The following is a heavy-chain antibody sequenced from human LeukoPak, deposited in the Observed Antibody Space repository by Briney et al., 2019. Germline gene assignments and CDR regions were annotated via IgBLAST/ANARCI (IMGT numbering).Heavy chain of an antibody. CDR3: ARDVGGDSSGWYCDY. Sequence: KPGGSLRLSCAASGFTFSSYSMNWVRQAPGKGLEWVSSISSSSSYIYYADSVKGRFTISRDNAKNSLYLQMNSLRAEDTAVYYCARDVGGDSSGWYCDYWGQGTLVTVSS. J-gene: IGHJ4*02. D-gene: IGHD6-19*01. CDR2: ISSSSSYI. CDR1: GFTFSSYS. V-gene: IGHV3-21*01.